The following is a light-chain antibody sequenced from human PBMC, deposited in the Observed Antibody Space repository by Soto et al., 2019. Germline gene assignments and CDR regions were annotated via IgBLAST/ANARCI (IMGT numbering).Light chain of an antibody. J-gene: IGLJ1*01. V-gene: IGLV2-23*01. Sequence: QSVLTQPASVSGSPGQSITISCTGTSSDIGSYNLVSWYQQHPGKAPKLMIYEGSERPSGISNRFSGSKSGNTASLTISGLQAEDEADYYCGTWDNSLSAYVFGAGTKLTVL. CDR1: SSDIGSYNL. CDR2: EGS. CDR3: GTWDNSLSAYV.